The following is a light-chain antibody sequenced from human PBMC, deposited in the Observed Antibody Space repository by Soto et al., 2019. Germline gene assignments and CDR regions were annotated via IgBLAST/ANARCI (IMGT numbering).Light chain of an antibody. CDR2: GTS. Sequence: IVLTQSPGTLSLSPGQRATLSCRASQTVSTTYLAWYQQKPGQDPRLLIYGTSPRATGVPARFSGSGSVTDFTLTISSLEPEYFAVYYCQQYGNSPRYTFGQGTKLEIK. V-gene: IGKV3-20*01. CDR1: QTVSTTY. CDR3: QQYGNSPRYT. J-gene: IGKJ2*01.